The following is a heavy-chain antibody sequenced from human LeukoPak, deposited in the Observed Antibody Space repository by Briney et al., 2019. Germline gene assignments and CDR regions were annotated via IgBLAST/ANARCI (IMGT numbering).Heavy chain of an antibody. V-gene: IGHV3-23*01. J-gene: IGHJ4*02. CDR3: AKQLGYCSDGSCYFPY. D-gene: IGHD2-15*01. CDR1: GFTFRSHA. Sequence: GGSLRLSCVGSGFTFRSHAMSWVRQAPGKGLEWVSAISNNGGYTYYADSVQGRFTISRDNSKSTLCLQMNSLRAEDTAVYYCAKQLGYCSDGSCYFPYWGQGTLVTVSS. CDR2: ISNNGGYT.